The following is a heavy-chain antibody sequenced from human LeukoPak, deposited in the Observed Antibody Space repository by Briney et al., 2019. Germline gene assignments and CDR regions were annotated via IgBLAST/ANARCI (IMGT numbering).Heavy chain of an antibody. CDR3: ARRMITTSDSFDI. J-gene: IGHJ3*02. V-gene: IGHV4-59*01. D-gene: IGHD3-16*01. Sequence: PSETLSLTCSVSGDSLNNNFWSWLRQPPGKGLAWIGYIFHSGTTNYSPSLKSRVTISLDASKNQFSLMLTAVTGADTAVYYCARRMITTSDSFDIWGQGTMVTVSS. CDR2: IFHSGTT. CDR1: GDSLNNNF.